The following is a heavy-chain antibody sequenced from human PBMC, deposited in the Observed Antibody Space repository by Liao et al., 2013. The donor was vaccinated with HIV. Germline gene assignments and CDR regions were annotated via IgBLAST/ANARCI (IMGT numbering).Heavy chain of an antibody. CDR1: GGSISSSSYY. CDR3: ARSRGYSHIVSH. CDR2: VHHSGSA. V-gene: IGHV4-39*07. J-gene: IGHJ4*02. D-gene: IGHD5-12*01. Sequence: QLQLQESGPGLVKPSETLSLTCTVSGGSISSSSYYWGWIRQPPEKGLEWIGSVHHSGSAYYSPSLRSRVTISVDTSKNQFSLKLSAVTAADTAVYFCARSRGYSHIVSHWGQGTLVTVSS.